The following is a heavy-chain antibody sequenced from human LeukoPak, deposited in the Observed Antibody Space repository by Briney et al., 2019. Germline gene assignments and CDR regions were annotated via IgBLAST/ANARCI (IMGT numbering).Heavy chain of an antibody. CDR1: AASVSTYF. CDR3: ARGGASSKWLDS. CDR2: VYNGGST. Sequence: PSETLSLTCTVSAASVSTYFWSWIRQPPGKGLENIRYVYNGGSTNYNPSLKSRVTISVDTSKNQFSLKLNSVTAADTAVYFCARGGASSKWLDSWGQGILVTVSS. D-gene: IGHD4/OR15-4a*01. J-gene: IGHJ5*01. V-gene: IGHV4-59*02.